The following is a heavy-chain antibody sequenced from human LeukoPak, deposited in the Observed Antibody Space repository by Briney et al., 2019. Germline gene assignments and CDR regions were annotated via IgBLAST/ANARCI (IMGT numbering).Heavy chain of an antibody. CDR1: GFTFSTYA. D-gene: IGHD3-22*01. CDR3: ARDRGRYYDSRGFYWGYYFDS. J-gene: IGHJ4*02. V-gene: IGHV3-23*01. Sequence: HAGGSLRLSCAASGFTFSTYAVIWLRQAPGKGLEWVSTISGSGDSTYYADSVKSRFSISRDNSKDTLYLQMSSVRVDDTAVYYCARDRGRYYDSRGFYWGYYFDSWGQGILVTVST. CDR2: ISGSGDST.